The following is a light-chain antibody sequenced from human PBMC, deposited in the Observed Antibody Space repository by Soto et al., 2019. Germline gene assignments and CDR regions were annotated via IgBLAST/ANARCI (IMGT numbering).Light chain of an antibody. CDR1: QSVRSNY. Sequence: EIVLTQSPGTLSLSPGERATLSCRASQSVRSNYFAWYQQKPCQAPRLLIYGASSRATGIPDRFSGSGSGTDFTLTISRLEPEDFAVYYCQHYGSSAYTFGQGTTLEIK. CDR2: GAS. V-gene: IGKV3-20*01. CDR3: QHYGSSAYT. J-gene: IGKJ2*01.